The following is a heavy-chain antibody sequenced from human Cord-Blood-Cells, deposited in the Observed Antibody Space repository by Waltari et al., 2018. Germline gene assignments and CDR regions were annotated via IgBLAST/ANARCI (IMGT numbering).Heavy chain of an antibody. CDR2: MNPNSGNT. D-gene: IGHD6-6*01. CDR1: GYTFTSYD. Sequence: QVQLVQSGAEAKKPGASVKVSCKASGYTFTSYDMNWVGQATGQGLEWMGWMNPNSGNTGYAQKFQGRVTMTRNTSISTAYMELSSLRSEDTAVYYCARMPTHSSSGVYWGQGTLVTVSS. J-gene: IGHJ4*02. CDR3: ARMPTHSSSGVY. V-gene: IGHV1-8*01.